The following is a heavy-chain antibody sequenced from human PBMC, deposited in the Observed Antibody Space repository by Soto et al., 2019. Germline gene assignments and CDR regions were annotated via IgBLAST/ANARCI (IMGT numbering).Heavy chain of an antibody. J-gene: IGHJ4*02. D-gene: IGHD6-13*01. V-gene: IGHV1-46*01. CDR3: ARDLAAAAY. CDR2: INPLPTSGST. CDR1: GGTFSSYT. Sequence: ASVKVSCKASGGTFSSYTISWVRQAPGQGLEWMAIINPLPTSGSTNYAQKFQGRVTVTRDTSTSTVYLELSSLRSDDTAVYYCARDLAAAAYWSQGTLVTVSS.